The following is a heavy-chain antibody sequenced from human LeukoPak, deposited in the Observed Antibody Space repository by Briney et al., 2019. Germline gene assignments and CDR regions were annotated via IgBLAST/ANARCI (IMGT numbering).Heavy chain of an antibody. CDR1: GFTFSSYS. CDR2: ISSSSSYI. CDR3: ARGIVGIQPDYFDY. V-gene: IGHV3-21*01. Sequence: KPGGSLRLSCAASGFTFSSYSMNWVRQAPGKGLEWVSSISSSSSYIYYADSVKGRFTISRDNAKNSLYLQMNSLRAEDTAVYYCARGIVGIQPDYFDYWGQGTLVTVSS. J-gene: IGHJ4*02. D-gene: IGHD5-18*01.